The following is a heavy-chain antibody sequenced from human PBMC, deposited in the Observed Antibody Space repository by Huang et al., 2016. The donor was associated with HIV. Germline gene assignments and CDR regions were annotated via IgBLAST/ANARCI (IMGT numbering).Heavy chain of an antibody. CDR2: ISYDGSNK. V-gene: IGHV3-30*03. Sequence: QVQLVESGGGVVQPGRSLRLSCAASGFIFSNYGMHWVRQAPGKGMEWVERISYDGSNKYYTDSVKGRFSISRDNSKNTLYLQMNSRRAEDTAVYYCALKGDSSGWEYFRHWGQGTLVTVSS. CDR3: ALKGDSSGWEYFRH. D-gene: IGHD6-19*01. J-gene: IGHJ1*01. CDR1: GFIFSNYG.